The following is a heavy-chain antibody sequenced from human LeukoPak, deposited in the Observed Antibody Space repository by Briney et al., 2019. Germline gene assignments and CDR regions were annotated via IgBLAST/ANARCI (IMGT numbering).Heavy chain of an antibody. CDR3: ARTDSGSYYVHFDS. J-gene: IGHJ4*02. CDR2: IGSSSSYI. Sequence: GGSLRLSCAASGFTFSSYSMNWVRQAPGKGLEWVSSIGSSSSYIYYADSVKGRFTISRDNAKNSLYLHMNSLRAEDTAVYYCARTDSGSYYVHFDSWGQGTLVTVSS. V-gene: IGHV3-21*01. CDR1: GFTFSSYS. D-gene: IGHD1-26*01.